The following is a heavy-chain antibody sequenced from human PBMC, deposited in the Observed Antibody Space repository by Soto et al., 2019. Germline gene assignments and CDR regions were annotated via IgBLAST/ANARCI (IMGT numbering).Heavy chain of an antibody. J-gene: IGHJ4*02. CDR1: GFTFGSYS. CDR3: ARSPSYYANFDY. V-gene: IGHV3-48*01. Sequence: PGGSLRLSCAASGFTFGSYSMNWVRQAPGKGLEWVSYISSGSGTIYYADSVKGRFTISRDNAKNSLYLQMNSLRAEDTAVYYCARSPSYYANFDYWGQGTLVTVSS. CDR2: ISSGSGTI. D-gene: IGHD3-22*01.